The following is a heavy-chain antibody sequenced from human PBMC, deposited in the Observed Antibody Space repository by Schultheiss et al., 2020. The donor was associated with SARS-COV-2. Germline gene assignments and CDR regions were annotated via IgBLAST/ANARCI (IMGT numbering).Heavy chain of an antibody. Sequence: SETLSLTCTVSGGSVRRGTYSLRWFRQPPGKGLEWIGYIYYSGSTNYNPSLKSRVTISVDTSKNQFSLKLSSVTASDTAVYYCARGRVFGVYYGMDVWGQGTTVTVSS. CDR2: IYYSGST. CDR1: GGSVRRGTYS. D-gene: IGHD3-3*01. CDR3: ARGRVFGVYYGMDV. J-gene: IGHJ6*02. V-gene: IGHV4-61*01.